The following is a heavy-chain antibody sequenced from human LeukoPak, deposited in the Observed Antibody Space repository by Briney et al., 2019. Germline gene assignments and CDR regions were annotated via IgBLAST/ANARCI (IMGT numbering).Heavy chain of an antibody. J-gene: IGHJ6*02. V-gene: IGHV4-59*01. D-gene: IGHD1-26*01. CDR2: IYYSGST. Sequence: SETLSLTCTVSGGSISSYHWNWIRQPTGKGLEWIGYIYYSGSTNYSPSLKSRVTISVDTSKKKFSLKLSSVTAADTAVYYCTRASGTYADYGMDVWGQGTTVTVSS. CDR3: TRASGTYADYGMDV. CDR1: GGSISSYH.